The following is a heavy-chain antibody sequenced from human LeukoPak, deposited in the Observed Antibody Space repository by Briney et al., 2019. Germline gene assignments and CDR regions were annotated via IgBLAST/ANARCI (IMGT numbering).Heavy chain of an antibody. V-gene: IGHV1-18*01. Sequence: ASVKVSCKASGYTFTSYGISWVRQAPGQGLEWMGWISAYNGNTNYAQKLQGRVIMTTDTSTSTAYMELRSLRSDDTAVYYCARYDPYSSGWYVGNWFDPWGQGTLVTVSS. CDR1: GYTFTSYG. CDR2: ISAYNGNT. CDR3: ARYDPYSSGWYVGNWFDP. D-gene: IGHD6-19*01. J-gene: IGHJ5*02.